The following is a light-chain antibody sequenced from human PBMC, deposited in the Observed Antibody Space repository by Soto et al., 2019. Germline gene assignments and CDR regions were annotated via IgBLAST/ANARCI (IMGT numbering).Light chain of an antibody. CDR1: QWVRLSD. CDR2: GAS. V-gene: IGKV3-20*01. CDR3: QQYGSSRWT. Sequence: EIVWTQSPGTLPLSPGERATLSCRARQWVRLSDLAWYQQTRGQAPRLLIYGASSRGPGIPDRFGGGGSGTDVTITLSRLEPEDFAVYYCQQYGSSRWTFGQGTKVEIK. J-gene: IGKJ1*01.